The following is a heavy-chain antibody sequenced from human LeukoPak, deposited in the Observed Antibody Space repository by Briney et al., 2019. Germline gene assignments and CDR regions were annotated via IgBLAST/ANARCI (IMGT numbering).Heavy chain of an antibody. Sequence: GGSLRLSCAASGFTFSIYAMNWVRQAPGKGLEWVSSISGSGGSTSYADSVKGRFTISRDNSKNTLYLQINSLRAEDTAVYYCAHILPGYYDYWRQGTLVTVSS. CDR1: GFTFSIYA. CDR2: ISGSGGST. D-gene: IGHD3-9*01. J-gene: IGHJ4*02. CDR3: AHILPGYYDY. V-gene: IGHV3-23*01.